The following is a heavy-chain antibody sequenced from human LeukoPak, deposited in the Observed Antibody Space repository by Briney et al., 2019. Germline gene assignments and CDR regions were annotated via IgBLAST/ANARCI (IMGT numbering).Heavy chain of an antibody. CDR3: ARGLVYYYDSSGYYYYFDY. Sequence: ASVKVSCKASGYTFTSYYMHWVRQAPGQGLEWMGIINPSGGSTSYAQKFQGRVTMTRDTSKSTVYMELSSLRSEDTAVYYCARGLVYYYDSSGYYYYFDYWGQGTLVTVSS. J-gene: IGHJ4*02. CDR1: GYTFTSYY. D-gene: IGHD3-22*01. V-gene: IGHV1-46*01. CDR2: INPSGGST.